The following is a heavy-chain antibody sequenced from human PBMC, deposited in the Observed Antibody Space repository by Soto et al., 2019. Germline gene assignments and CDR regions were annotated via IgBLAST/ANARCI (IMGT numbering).Heavy chain of an antibody. V-gene: IGHV3-30*18. J-gene: IGHJ6*02. CDR3: AKEGEYSSSAEDYYYGMDV. CDR2: ISYDGSNK. Sequence: GGSLRLSCAASGFTFSSYGMHWVRQAPGKGLEWVAVISYDGSNKYYADSVKGRFTISRDNSKNTLYPQMNSLRAEDTAVYYCAKEGEYSSSAEDYYYGMDVWGQGTTVTVSS. D-gene: IGHD6-6*01. CDR1: GFTFSSYG.